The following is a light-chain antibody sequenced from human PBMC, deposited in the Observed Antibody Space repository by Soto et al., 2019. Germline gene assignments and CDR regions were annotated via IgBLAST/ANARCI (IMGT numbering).Light chain of an antibody. CDR3: QVWDSRSDHVV. Sequence: SYELTQPPSVSVAPGKTARITCGGNNIGSKSVHWYQQKPGQAPVLVIYYDSDRPSGIPGRFSGSNSGNTATLTISRVEDGDEADYYCQVWDSRSDHVVFGGGTELTVL. CDR2: YDS. J-gene: IGLJ2*01. CDR1: NIGSKS. V-gene: IGLV3-21*04.